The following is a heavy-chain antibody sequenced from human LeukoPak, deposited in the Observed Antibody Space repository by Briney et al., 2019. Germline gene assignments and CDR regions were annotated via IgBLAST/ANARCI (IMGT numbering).Heavy chain of an antibody. CDR2: FDPEGGET. CDR1: GYTLTELS. V-gene: IGHV1-24*01. Sequence: ASVKVFCKVSGYTLTELSMHWVRQAPGKGLEWMGGFDPEGGETIYAQKFQGRVTVTEDTSTDTAYMELSSLRSEDTAVYYCATDPRNYYYMDVWGKGTTVTVSS. J-gene: IGHJ6*03. CDR3: ATDPRNYYYMDV.